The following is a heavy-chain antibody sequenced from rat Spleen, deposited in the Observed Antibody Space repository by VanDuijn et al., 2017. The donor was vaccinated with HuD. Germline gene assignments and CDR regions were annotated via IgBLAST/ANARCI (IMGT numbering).Heavy chain of an antibody. CDR2: ISYDGGST. V-gene: IGHV5-20*01. CDR1: GLSFSNYD. Sequence: EVQLVESGGGLVQPGRSMKLSCAASGLSFSNYDMAWVRQAPKKGLEWVAYISYDGGSTYYRDSVKGRFTISRDNAKSTLDLQMNSLRSEDTATYYCTTDGYYDGTYYSVYVMNAWGQGASVTVSS. J-gene: IGHJ4*01. CDR3: TTDGYYDGTYYSVYVMNA. D-gene: IGHD1-12*02.